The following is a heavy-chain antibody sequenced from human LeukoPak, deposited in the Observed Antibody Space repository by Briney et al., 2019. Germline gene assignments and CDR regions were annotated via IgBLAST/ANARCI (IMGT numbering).Heavy chain of an antibody. J-gene: IGHJ4*02. CDR2: INPNSGDT. CDR1: GCTFTDYY. D-gene: IGHD2-2*01. Sequence: ASVKVSCKASGCTFTDYYLHWVRQAPGQGFEWMGWINPNSGDTNYAQKFRGRVTMTRDTSISTAHMEMSRLRSDDTAVYYCARANFLYCSSTTCLFDYWGQGTLVTVSS. V-gene: IGHV1-2*02. CDR3: ARANFLYCSSTTCLFDY.